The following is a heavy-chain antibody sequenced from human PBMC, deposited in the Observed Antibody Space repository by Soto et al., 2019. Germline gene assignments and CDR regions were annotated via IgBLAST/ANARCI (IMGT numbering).Heavy chain of an antibody. D-gene: IGHD6-6*01. CDR3: ARGGPTVAARPPFNDY. V-gene: IGHV4-34*01. CDR1: GGSFSGYY. J-gene: IGHJ4*02. CDR2: INHSGST. Sequence: QVQLQQWGAGLLKPSETLSLTCAVYGGSFSGYYWSWIRQPPGKGLEWIGEINHSGSTNYNPSLKSRVTRSVDTSKNQFTLKLSSVTAADTAVYYCARGGPTVAARPPFNDYWGQGTLVTVSS.